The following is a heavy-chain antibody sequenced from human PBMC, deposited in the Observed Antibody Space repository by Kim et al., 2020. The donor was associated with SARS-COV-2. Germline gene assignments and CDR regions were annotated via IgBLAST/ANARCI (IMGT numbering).Heavy chain of an antibody. D-gene: IGHD6-19*01. J-gene: IGHJ4*02. CDR2: ISWNSGSI. CDR3: AKDGGGAVAGLFDY. Sequence: GGSLRLSCAASGFTFDDYAMHWVRQAPGKGLEWVSGISWNSGSIGYADSVKGRFTISRDNAKNSLYLQMNSLRAEDTALYYCAKDGGGAVAGLFDYWGQGTLVTVSS. V-gene: IGHV3-9*01. CDR1: GFTFDDYA.